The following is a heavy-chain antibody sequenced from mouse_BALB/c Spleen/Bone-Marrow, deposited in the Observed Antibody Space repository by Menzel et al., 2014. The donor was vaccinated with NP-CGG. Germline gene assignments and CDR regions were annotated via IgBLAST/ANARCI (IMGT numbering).Heavy chain of an antibody. CDR2: IYLGNVNT. Sequence: VKLVESGPELVKPGASVRISCKASGYTFTSYYIHWVKQRPGQGLEWIGWIYLGNVNTKYNEKFKGKATLTADKSSNTAYMQFSSLTSEDSAVYFCASGDYWGQGTTLTVSS. J-gene: IGHJ2*01. V-gene: IGHV1S56*01. CDR1: GYTFTSYY. CDR3: ASGDY.